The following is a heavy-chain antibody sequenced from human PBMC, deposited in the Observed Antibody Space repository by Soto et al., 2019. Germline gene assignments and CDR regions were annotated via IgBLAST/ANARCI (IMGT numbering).Heavy chain of an antibody. J-gene: IGHJ6*02. D-gene: IGHD1-7*01. V-gene: IGHV1-18*01. Sequence: QVQLVQSGGEVKKPGASVKVSCKASGYTFTTSGVSWVRQAPGQGLEWMGWVSGYNGNTKEEEKFHDRVTMTTDTSTSTAYLELRSLTTDDTAVYYCARAGELPYYYYGMEVWGQGTTVIVSS. CDR2: VSGYNGNT. CDR1: GYTFTTSG. CDR3: ARAGELPYYYYGMEV.